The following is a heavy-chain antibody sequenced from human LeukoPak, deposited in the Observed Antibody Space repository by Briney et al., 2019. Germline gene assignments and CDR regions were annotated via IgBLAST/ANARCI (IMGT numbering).Heavy chain of an antibody. CDR2: IYFSGST. CDR1: GGSISSFY. J-gene: IGHJ6*03. Sequence: PSETLSLSCTVSGGSISSFYWSWFYWSWIRQPPGKGLEWIGYIYFSGSTNYNPSLKSRVTISLDTSKNQISLKVSSVTAADTAMYYCARDPTGRYSSEGHMDVWGKGTTVTISS. D-gene: IGHD6-19*01. V-gene: IGHV4-59*12. CDR3: ARDPTGRYSSEGHMDV.